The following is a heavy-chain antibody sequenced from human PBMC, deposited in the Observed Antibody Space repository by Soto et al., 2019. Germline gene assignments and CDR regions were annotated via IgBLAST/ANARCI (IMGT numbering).Heavy chain of an antibody. D-gene: IGHD6-19*01. V-gene: IGHV3-33*01. CDR3: ARDLYKSGWTGTFDI. CDR1: GFAFDAYH. Sequence: QVQRVESGGGVVQSGGCLKLSCAASGFAFDAYHIHWVRHAPGTGVEWVAFVWYDGSNEYYSDAVKGRFTVSRDNSKNSLDLELNSQRAEDTAVYYCARDLYKSGWTGTFDIWGQGTRVTVSS. CDR2: VWYDGSNE. J-gene: IGHJ3*02.